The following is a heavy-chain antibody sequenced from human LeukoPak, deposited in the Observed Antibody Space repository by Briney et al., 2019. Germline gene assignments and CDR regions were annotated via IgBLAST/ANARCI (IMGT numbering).Heavy chain of an antibody. CDR3: AKGLGGGPLMKFDC. CDR1: GCTFSSYA. Sequence: GGSLRLYCAASGCTFSSYAMSWVRQAPGKGLEWVSSISYSGDSTYSADSVKGRFTIFRDNSKSTLYLQMNSLRAEDTAVYYCAKGLGGGPLMKFDCWGQGTLVTVSS. V-gene: IGHV3-23*01. D-gene: IGHD3-16*01. CDR2: ISYSGDST. J-gene: IGHJ4*02.